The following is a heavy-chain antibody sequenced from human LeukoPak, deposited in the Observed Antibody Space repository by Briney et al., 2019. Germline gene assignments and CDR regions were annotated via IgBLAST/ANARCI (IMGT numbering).Heavy chain of an antibody. D-gene: IGHD1-7*01. Sequence: AGGSLRLSCAASGFTFSSYEMNWVRQAPGKGLEWVSYISSSGNTVYYADSVKGRFTISRGNAKNSLYLQMNSLRAEDTAVYYCARNWNWDYYFDYWGQGTLVTVSS. CDR1: GFTFSSYE. CDR2: ISSSGNTV. J-gene: IGHJ4*02. CDR3: ARNWNWDYYFDY. V-gene: IGHV3-48*03.